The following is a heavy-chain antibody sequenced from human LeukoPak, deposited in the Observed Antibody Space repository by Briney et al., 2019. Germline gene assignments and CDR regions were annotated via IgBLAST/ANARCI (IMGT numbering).Heavy chain of an antibody. CDR2: IYYSGNT. CDR1: GGSISSYY. V-gene: IGHV4-59*01. J-gene: IGHJ6*02. CDR3: ARDASVGGMDV. Sequence: SETLSLTCTVSGGSISSYYGSWLRQPPGKGPEWIGYIYYSGNTNYNPSLKSRVTISVDTSTNQFSLKLSSVTAADTAVYYCARDASVGGMDVWGQGTTVTVSS.